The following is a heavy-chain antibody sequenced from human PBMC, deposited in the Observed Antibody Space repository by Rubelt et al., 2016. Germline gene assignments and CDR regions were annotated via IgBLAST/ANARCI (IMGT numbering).Heavy chain of an antibody. CDR3: ARGLLPATDDY. CDR2: IIPMFGTT. CDR1: GGTFSSYV. J-gene: IGHJ4*02. Sequence: QVQLVQSGAEVKKPGSSVKVSCKASGGTFSSYVISWVRQAPGQGLEWMGGIIPMFGTTKFAQKFQGRVTMTRNTSISTAYMELCSLRSEDTAVYYCARGLLPATDDYWGQGTPVTVSS. D-gene: IGHD1-26*01. V-gene: IGHV1-69*06.